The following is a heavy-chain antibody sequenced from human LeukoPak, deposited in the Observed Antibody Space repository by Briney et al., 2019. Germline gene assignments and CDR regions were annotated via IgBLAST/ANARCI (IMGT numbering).Heavy chain of an antibody. CDR2: FFQSEKS. V-gene: IGHV4-38-2*01. CDR3: ARVLPVPYLLDS. D-gene: IGHD3-10*02. J-gene: IGHJ4*02. CDR1: GHSTTRGYY. Sequence: SETLSLTCGISGHSTTRGYYWAWFRQSPGKALEWIATFFQSEKSFYNPSLKSRVLMSLDTSKSQFSLNLTSVTAADTAVYYCARVLPVPYLLDSWGQGTHVTVSS.